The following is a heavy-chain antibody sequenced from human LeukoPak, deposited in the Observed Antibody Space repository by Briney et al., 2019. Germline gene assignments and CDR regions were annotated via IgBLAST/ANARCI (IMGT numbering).Heavy chain of an antibody. CDR3: ARGLRGDYFDY. Sequence: SETLSLTCAVYGGSFSGYYWSWIRQPPGKGLEWIGEINHSGSTNYNPSLKSRVTISVDTSKNQFSLKLSSVTAADTAVYYCARGLRGDYFDYWAREPWSPSPQ. CDR1: GGSFSGYY. J-gene: IGHJ4*02. V-gene: IGHV4-34*01. D-gene: IGHD5/OR15-5a*01. CDR2: INHSGST.